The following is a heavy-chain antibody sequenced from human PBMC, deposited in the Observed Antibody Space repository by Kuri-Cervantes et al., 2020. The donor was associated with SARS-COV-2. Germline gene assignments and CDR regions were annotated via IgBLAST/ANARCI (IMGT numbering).Heavy chain of an antibody. CDR1: GFTFSSYS. Sequence: GESLKISCAASGFTFSSYSMNWVREAPGKGLEWVGFIRSKAYGGTTEYAASVKGRIAISRDDSKSIAYLQMNSLKTEDTAVYYCAGLDFWSGYYMDVWGKGTTVTVSS. CDR3: AGLDFWSGYYMDV. D-gene: IGHD3-3*01. V-gene: IGHV3-49*04. J-gene: IGHJ6*03. CDR2: IRSKAYGGTT.